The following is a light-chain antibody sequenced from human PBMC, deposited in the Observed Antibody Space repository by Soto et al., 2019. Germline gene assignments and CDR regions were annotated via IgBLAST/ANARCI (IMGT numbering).Light chain of an antibody. V-gene: IGKV1-9*01. CDR1: QGISNY. CDR2: AAS. J-gene: IGKJ5*01. Sequence: DIQLTQSPSFLSASVGDRVTSSCRASQGISNYLAWYQREPGKAPKFLVYAASTLQSGVRSRFSGSGSGTEFTLTISSLQPEDFATYYCQQLHSYPITFGQGTRLEIK. CDR3: QQLHSYPIT.